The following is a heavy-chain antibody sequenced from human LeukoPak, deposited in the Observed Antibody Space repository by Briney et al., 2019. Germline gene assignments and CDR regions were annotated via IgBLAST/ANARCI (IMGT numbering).Heavy chain of an antibody. CDR1: GFTFSSYA. D-gene: IGHD3-22*01. J-gene: IGHJ4*02. CDR3: AKGEYYYDSSGYSIGN. Sequence: GGSLRLSCAASGFTFSSYAMSWVRQAPGKGLEWVSSISGSGGSTYYADSVKGRSTISRDNSKNTLYLQMNSLRADDTAVYYCAKGEYYYDSSGYSIGNWGQGTLVTVSS. CDR2: ISGSGGST. V-gene: IGHV3-23*01.